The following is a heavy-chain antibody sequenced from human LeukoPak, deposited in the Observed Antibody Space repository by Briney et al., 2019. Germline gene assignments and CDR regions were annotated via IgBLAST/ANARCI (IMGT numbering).Heavy chain of an antibody. CDR1: RGSISSSSYY. V-gene: IGHV4-39*01. Sequence: SETLSLTCTVSRGSISSSSYYWAWIRQPPGKGLEWIGMTYHSGSTYYNPSLKSRVTISVDTSKNQFSLKLSSVTAADTAVYYCARQVCSSISCYVDYWGQRTLVTVSS. CDR3: ARQVCSSISCYVDY. D-gene: IGHD2-2*01. J-gene: IGHJ4*02. CDR2: TYHSGST.